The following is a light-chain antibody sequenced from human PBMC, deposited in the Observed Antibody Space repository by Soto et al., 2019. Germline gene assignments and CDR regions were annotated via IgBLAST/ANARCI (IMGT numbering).Light chain of an antibody. V-gene: IGKV3-11*01. CDR3: QQRSNWPPRIT. CDR2: DAS. J-gene: IGKJ3*01. Sequence: EIVFTQSPATLSLSPGERATLSCRASQSVSSYLAWYQQKPGQAPRLLIYDASNRATGIPARFSGSGSGTDFTLTISSLEPEDFAVYYCQQRSNWPPRITFGPGTKVDI. CDR1: QSVSSY.